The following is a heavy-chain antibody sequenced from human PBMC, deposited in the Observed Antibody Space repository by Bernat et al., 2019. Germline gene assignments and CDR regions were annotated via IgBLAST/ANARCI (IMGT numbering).Heavy chain of an antibody. J-gene: IGHJ3*02. CDR1: GFTFRNFD. D-gene: IGHD2-8*01. CDR2: IGVRGDT. CDR3: ARECMLRGSYDAFDI. V-gene: IGHV3-13*01. Sequence: EVQLVESGGALVQPGGSLRLSCAASGFTFRNFDMHWVRQATGKGLEWVAGIGVRGDTYHPESVKGRFTVSRENAKNSVYLQMNSLRAADTAVYYCARECMLRGSYDAFDIWGQGTVVTVSS.